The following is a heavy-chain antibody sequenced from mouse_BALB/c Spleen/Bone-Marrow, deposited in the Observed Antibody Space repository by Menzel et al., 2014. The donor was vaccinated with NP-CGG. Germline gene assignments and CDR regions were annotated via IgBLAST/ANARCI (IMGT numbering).Heavy chain of an antibody. CDR2: IDPRNSNT. J-gene: IGHJ4*01. CDR3: ARWDYYAMDY. Sequence: VRLQESWAGLVKSGALVNLSCTASGFNIQDTSMHWVKQRPEQLLEWLGSIDPRNSNTKYDPKFQGKATKTADTSANTDYMKLNSLTSEDTAVYYCARWDYYAMDYGREGTSVTVSS. V-gene: IGHV14-3*02. CDR1: GFNIQDTS.